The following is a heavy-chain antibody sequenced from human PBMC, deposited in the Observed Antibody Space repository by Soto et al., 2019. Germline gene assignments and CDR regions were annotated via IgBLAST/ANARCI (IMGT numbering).Heavy chain of an antibody. D-gene: IGHD2-21*02. CDR2: VSYDGNGK. V-gene: IGHV3-30-3*01. CDR3: ARGLVVTAKGWFDL. CDR1: GFTFRSYS. J-gene: IGHJ5*02. Sequence: QVQLVQSGGGVVQPGRSLRLPCEASGFTFRSYSMTWFRQTPAKGLEWVAVVSYDGNGKYYADSGRGRFTISRDNAKNTLYLQMDNLRIEDTAVYYCARGLVVTAKGWFDLWGQGTLVTVSP.